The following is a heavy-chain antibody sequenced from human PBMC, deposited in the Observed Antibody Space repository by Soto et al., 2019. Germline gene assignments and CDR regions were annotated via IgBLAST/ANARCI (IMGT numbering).Heavy chain of an antibody. Sequence: GGSLRLSCAASGFTFSSYGMHWVRGAGGKGLECVAVICDDVCNKYYADSVKGRFTISRDNSKNTLYLQMNSLRAEDTAVYYCARSITIFGVVINYYYGMDVWGQGTTVTVYS. CDR2: ICDDVCNK. CDR1: GFTFSSYG. J-gene: IGHJ6*02. D-gene: IGHD3-3*01. V-gene: IGHV3-33*01. CDR3: ARSITIFGVVINYYYGMDV.